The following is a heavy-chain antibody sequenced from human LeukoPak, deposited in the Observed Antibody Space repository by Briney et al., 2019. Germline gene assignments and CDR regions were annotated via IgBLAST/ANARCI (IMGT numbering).Heavy chain of an antibody. J-gene: IGHJ4*02. D-gene: IGHD1-26*01. Sequence: SETLSLTCTVSGGSISSSSYYWGWIRQPPGKGLEWIGSIYYSGSTYYNPSLKSRVTISVDTSKNQFSLKLSSVTAADTAVYYCFTRSGSYYVLDYWGQGTLVTVSS. CDR3: FTRSGSYYVLDY. CDR1: GGSISSSSYY. CDR2: IYYSGST. V-gene: IGHV4-39*01.